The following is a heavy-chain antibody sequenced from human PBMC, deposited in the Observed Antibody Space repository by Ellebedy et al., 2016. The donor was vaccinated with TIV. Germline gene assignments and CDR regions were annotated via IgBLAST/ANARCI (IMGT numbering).Heavy chain of an antibody. CDR2: IHLSGST. Sequence: SETLSLXXTVSDDFLSFNYWSWIRQAPGKGLEWIGQIHLSGSTTYNPSLKSRVTISVDTSKKQFSLNLNSVTAADTALYYCARRKPVAGNVFDIWGQGTLVTVSS. J-gene: IGHJ3*02. D-gene: IGHD6-19*01. V-gene: IGHV4-4*09. CDR1: DDFLSFNY. CDR3: ARRKPVAGNVFDI.